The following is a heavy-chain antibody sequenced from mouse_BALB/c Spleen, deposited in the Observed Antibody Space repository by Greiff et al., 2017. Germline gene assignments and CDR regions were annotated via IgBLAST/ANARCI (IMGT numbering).Heavy chain of an antibody. Sequence: EADGGLVQPKGSLKLSCAASGFTFNTNAMNWVRQAPGKGLEWVARIRSKSNNYATYYADSVKDRFTISRDDSQSMLYLQMNNLKTEDTAMYYCVTHFDYWGQGTTLTVSS. V-gene: IGHV10S3*01. CDR1: GFTFNTNA. CDR2: IRSKSNNYAT. CDR3: VTHFDY. J-gene: IGHJ2*01.